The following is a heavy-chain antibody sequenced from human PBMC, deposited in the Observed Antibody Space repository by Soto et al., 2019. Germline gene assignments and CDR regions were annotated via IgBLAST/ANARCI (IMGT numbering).Heavy chain of an antibody. V-gene: IGHV4-4*07. CDR1: GGSISSYY. CDR3: ARGLYDSGSFYFDF. CDR2: LYSDGSI. J-gene: IGHJ4*02. D-gene: IGHD3-10*01. Sequence: QVQLQESGPGLVKPSETLSLTCSVSGGSISSYYWSWIRQPAGKRLEWIGRLYSDGSINYNPSLKSRVTMSVDTSKNQFSLNLSSVTAADTAVYYCARGLYDSGSFYFDFWGQGTLVTVSS.